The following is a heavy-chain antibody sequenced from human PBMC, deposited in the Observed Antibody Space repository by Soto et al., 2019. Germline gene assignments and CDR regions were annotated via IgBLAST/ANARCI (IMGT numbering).Heavy chain of an antibody. Sequence: PGGSLRRSCAASGFTFSSYAMHWVRQAPGKGLEWVAVISYDGSNQYYADSVKGRFTISRENSRNTLYLQMNSLRPEDTGVFSCARKELPSEEHFQPWGQGTPVPVYS. CDR3: ARKELPSEEHFQP. D-gene: IGHD1-26*01. V-gene: IGHV3-30-3*01. J-gene: IGHJ1*01. CDR1: GFTFSSYA. CDR2: ISYDGSNQ.